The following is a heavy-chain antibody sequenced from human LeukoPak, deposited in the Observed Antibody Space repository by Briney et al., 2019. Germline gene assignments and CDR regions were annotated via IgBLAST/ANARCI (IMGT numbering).Heavy chain of an antibody. CDR1: GYSISSGYY. CDR3: ARVNRRGAYYSDY. V-gene: IGHV4-38-2*02. CDR2: IYHSGST. D-gene: IGHD4/OR15-4a*01. Sequence: SETPSLTCTVSGYSISSGYYWGWIRQPPGKGLEWIGSIYHSGSTYYNPSLKSRVTISVDTSKNQFSLKLSSVTAADTAVYYCARVNRRGAYYSDYWGQGTLVTVSS. J-gene: IGHJ4*02.